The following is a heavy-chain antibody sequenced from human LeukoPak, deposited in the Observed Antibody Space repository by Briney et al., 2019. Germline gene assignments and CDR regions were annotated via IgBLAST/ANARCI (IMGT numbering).Heavy chain of an antibody. CDR1: GGSISSGGYS. V-gene: IGHV4-30-2*02. Sequence: PSETLSLTCAVSGGSISSGGYSWSWIRQPPGKGLEWIGYIYHSGSTYYNPSLKSRVTISVDTSKNQFSLKLSSVTAADTAVYYCARGTYDSSGPHYWGQGTLVTVSS. CDR3: ARGTYDSSGPHY. D-gene: IGHD3-22*01. CDR2: IYHSGST. J-gene: IGHJ4*02.